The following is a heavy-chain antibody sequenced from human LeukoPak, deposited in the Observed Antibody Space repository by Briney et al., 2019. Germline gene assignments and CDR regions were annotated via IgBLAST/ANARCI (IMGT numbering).Heavy chain of an antibody. J-gene: IGHJ4*02. CDR3: ARAPTSYYYFDY. V-gene: IGHV3-33*08. Sequence: GGSLRLSCAASGFTFDDYTMHWVRQAPGKGLEWVAVIWYDGSNKYYADSVKGRFTISRDNSKDTLYLQMNSLRAEDTAVYYCARAPTSYYYFDYWGQGTLVTVSS. CDR1: GFTFDDYT. CDR2: IWYDGSNK. D-gene: IGHD1-26*01.